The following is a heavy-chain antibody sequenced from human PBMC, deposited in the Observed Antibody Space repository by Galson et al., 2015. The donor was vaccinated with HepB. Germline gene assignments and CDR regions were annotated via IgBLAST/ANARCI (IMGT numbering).Heavy chain of an antibody. Sequence: SVKVSCKASGYTFTGYYMHWVRQAPGQGLEWMGWINPNSGGTNYAQKFQGRVTMTRDTSISTAYMELSRLRSDDTAVYYCARTKSYYYYMDVWGKGTTVTVSS. CDR1: GYTFTGYY. J-gene: IGHJ6*03. CDR3: ARTKSYYYYMDV. D-gene: IGHD2-8*01. CDR2: INPNSGGT. V-gene: IGHV1-2*02.